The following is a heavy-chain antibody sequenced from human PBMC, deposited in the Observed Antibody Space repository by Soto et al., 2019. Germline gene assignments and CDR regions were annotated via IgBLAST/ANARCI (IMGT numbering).Heavy chain of an antibody. CDR1: GFTFSSYA. D-gene: IGHD6-19*01. Sequence: GGSLRLSCAASGFTFSSYAMSWVRQAPGKGLEWVSAISGSGGNTYYADSVKGRFTISRDNSKNTLYLQMNSLRAEDTAVYYCAKDSSGWYQRPTHFDYWGQGTLVTVSS. CDR2: ISGSGGNT. CDR3: AKDSSGWYQRPTHFDY. V-gene: IGHV3-23*01. J-gene: IGHJ4*02.